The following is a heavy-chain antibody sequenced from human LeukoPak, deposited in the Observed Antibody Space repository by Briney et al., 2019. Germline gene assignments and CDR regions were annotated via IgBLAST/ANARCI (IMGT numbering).Heavy chain of an antibody. CDR2: INPSGGST. CDR1: GGTLSSYA. J-gene: IGHJ6*03. V-gene: IGHV1-46*01. CDR3: ARGPSITMVRGGQWYYYMDI. Sequence: ASVKVSCKASGGTLSSYAISWVRQAPGQGLEWMGLINPSGGSTNYAQKFQGRVTMTRDTSTSTVYMELSSLRSEDTAVYYCARGPSITMVRGGQWYYYMDIWGKGTTVTISS. D-gene: IGHD3-10*01.